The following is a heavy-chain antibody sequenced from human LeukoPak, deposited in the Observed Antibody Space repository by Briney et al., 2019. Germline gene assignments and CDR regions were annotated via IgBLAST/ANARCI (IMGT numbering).Heavy chain of an antibody. CDR3: APGSSGGYSH. V-gene: IGHV5-10-1*01. J-gene: IGHJ4*02. CDR1: GCSFTYC. Sequence: GALKILCWGSGCSFTYCITWMRQMPAKGLERVGTIDNSHTSMRDYTPSLEGNVTISVDKSINTVYLQWSSLKASDSAMYYCAPGSSGGYSHWGQGTLVTVSS. D-gene: IGHD3-10*01. CDR2: IDNSHTSM.